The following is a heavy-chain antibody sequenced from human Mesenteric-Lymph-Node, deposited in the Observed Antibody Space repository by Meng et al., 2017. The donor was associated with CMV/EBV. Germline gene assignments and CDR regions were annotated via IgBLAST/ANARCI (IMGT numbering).Heavy chain of an antibody. CDR2: ISGSGSNT. CDR1: GLTFSSYA. J-gene: IGHJ4*02. CDR3: ANLAILLYFGGRDY. Sequence: ETLSLTCAASGLTFSSYAMSWVRQAPGKGLEWVSAISGSGSNTYYADSVKGRFTISRDNSKNTLNLQMNSLRAEDTAVYYCANLAILLYFGGRDYWGQGALVTVSS. D-gene: IGHD3-10*01. V-gene: IGHV3-23*01.